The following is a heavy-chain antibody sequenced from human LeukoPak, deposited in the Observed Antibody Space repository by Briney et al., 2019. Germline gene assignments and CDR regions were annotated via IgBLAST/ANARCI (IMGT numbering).Heavy chain of an antibody. J-gene: IGHJ4*02. D-gene: IGHD5-12*01. CDR3: ARAIVATFATDY. V-gene: IGHV1-2*02. Sequence: ASVKVSCKASGYTFIAYYIHWVRQAPGQGLEWMGWMNPNSGGTNYARKFQGRVTMTRDTSISTAYMELSRLRSDDTAVYYCARAIVATFATDYWGQGTLVTVSS. CDR2: MNPNSGGT. CDR1: GYTFIAYY.